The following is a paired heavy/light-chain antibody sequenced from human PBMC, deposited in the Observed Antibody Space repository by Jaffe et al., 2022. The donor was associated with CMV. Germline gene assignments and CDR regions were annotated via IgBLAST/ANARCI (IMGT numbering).Heavy chain of an antibody. J-gene: IGHJ4*02. D-gene: IGHD6-19*01. CDR2: ITSSSTSI. CDR3: AREAASGWYLDY. CDR1: GFTFSNYN. Sequence: EVQLVESGGGLVRPGGSLRLSCAASGFTFSNYNMNWVRRAPGKGLEWVSSITSSSTSIYYADSVKGRFTISRDNAKNSLYLQINSLRVEDTAVYYCAREAASGWYLDYWGQGTLVTVSS. V-gene: IGHV3-21*01.
Light chain of an antibody. CDR2: GDN. J-gene: IGLJ3*02. V-gene: IGLV6-57*04. CDR3: QSYDSSNHWV. CDR1: SGSIASQY. Sequence: NFMLTQPHSVSESPGKTVTISCTRSSGSIASQYVQWYQQRPGSAPTTVIYGDNQRPSGVPDRFSGSIDISSNTASVTISGLQTEDEAAYYCQSYDSSNHWVFGGGTKLTVL.